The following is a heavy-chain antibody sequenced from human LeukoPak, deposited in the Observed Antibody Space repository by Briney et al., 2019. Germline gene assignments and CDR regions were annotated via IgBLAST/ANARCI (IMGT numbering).Heavy chain of an antibody. CDR1: GGTFSSYA. V-gene: IGHV1-69*13. Sequence: SVKVSCKASGGTFSSYAISWVRQAPGQGLEWMGGIIPIFGTANYAQKFQGRVTITADESTSTAYMELSSLRSEDTAGYYCASPLRFLEWLDDAFDIWGQGTMVTVSS. D-gene: IGHD3-3*01. CDR3: ASPLRFLEWLDDAFDI. CDR2: IIPIFGTA. J-gene: IGHJ3*02.